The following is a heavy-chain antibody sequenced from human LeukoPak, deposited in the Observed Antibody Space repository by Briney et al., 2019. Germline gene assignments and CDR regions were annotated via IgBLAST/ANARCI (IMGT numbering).Heavy chain of an antibody. CDR3: ARGRGSGWPYYYYYYYMDV. CDR2: IYYSGST. V-gene: IGHV4-59*12. D-gene: IGHD6-19*01. Sequence: SETLSLTCTVSGGSISSYYWSWIRQPPGKGLEWIGYIYYSGSTNYNPSLKSRVTISVDTSKNQFSLKLSSVTAADTAVYYCARGRGSGWPYYYYYYYMDVWGKGTTVTVSS. CDR1: GGSISSYY. J-gene: IGHJ6*03.